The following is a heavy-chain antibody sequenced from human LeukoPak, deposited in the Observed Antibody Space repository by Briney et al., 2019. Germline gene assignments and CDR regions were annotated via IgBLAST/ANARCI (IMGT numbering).Heavy chain of an antibody. V-gene: IGHV3-23*01. D-gene: IGHD3-22*01. CDR1: GFTFSSYA. Sequence: PGGSLRLSCAASGFTFSSYAMTWVRQAPGKGLEWISAINGGAYSTSYADSVKARFTICRDNSKNTLYLQMNSLRAEDMAVYYCARNSSGFKLGDAFDIWGQGTMVTVSS. J-gene: IGHJ3*02. CDR3: ARNSSGFKLGDAFDI. CDR2: INGGAYST.